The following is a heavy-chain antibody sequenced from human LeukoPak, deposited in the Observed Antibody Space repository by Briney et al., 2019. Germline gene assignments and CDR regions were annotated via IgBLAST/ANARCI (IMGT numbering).Heavy chain of an antibody. Sequence: GGSLRLSCAASGFTFSVAAMTWVRQAPGKGLEWVSLIGASGESTYYADSVKGRFTISRDNSKNTLYLQMNSLRAEDTAVYYCAKSAKKGIAVAYDAFDIWGQGTMVTVSS. CDR2: IGASGEST. CDR3: AKSAKKGIAVAYDAFDI. CDR1: GFTFSVAA. D-gene: IGHD6-19*01. V-gene: IGHV3-23*01. J-gene: IGHJ3*02.